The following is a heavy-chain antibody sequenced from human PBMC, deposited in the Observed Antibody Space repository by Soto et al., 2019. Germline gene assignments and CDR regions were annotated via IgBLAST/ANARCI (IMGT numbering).Heavy chain of an antibody. D-gene: IGHD6-13*01. CDR3: ARYSEAAAGRSSYNWFDP. V-gene: IGHV4-30-2*01. CDR1: GGSISSGGYS. J-gene: IGHJ5*02. CDR2: IYHSGST. Sequence: PSETLSLTCAVSGGSISSGGYSWSWIRQPPGKGLEWIGYIYHSGSTYYNPSLKSRVTISVDRSKNQFSLKLSSVTAADTAVYYCARYSEAAAGRSSYNWFDPWGQGTLVTVSS.